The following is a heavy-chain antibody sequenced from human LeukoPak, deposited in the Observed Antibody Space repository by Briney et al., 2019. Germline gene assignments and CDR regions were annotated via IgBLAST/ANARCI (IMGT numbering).Heavy chain of an antibody. J-gene: IGHJ6*03. V-gene: IGHV4-38-2*01. CDR2: MYHSGST. D-gene: IGHD2-2*01. CDR1: GYSISSGYY. CDR3: ATNRRYCSSTSCQNYYYYMDV. Sequence: PSETLSLTCAVSGYSISSGYYWGWIRQPPGKGLEWIANMYHSGSTYYNPSLKSRVTISVDTSKNQLSLKLSSVTAADTAVYYCATNRRYCSSTSCQNYYYYMDVWGKGTTVTVSS.